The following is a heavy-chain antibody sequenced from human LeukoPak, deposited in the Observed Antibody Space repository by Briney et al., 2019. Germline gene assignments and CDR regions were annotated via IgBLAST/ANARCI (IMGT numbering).Heavy chain of an antibody. J-gene: IGHJ4*02. CDR3: ARARAPY. CDR2: ISYDGSNK. Sequence: PGRSLRLSCAASGFTFSSYAMHWVRQAPGKGLEWVAVISYDGSNKYYADSVKGRFTISRDNAKNSLYLQMNSLRAEDTAVYYCARARAPYWGQGTLVTVSS. CDR1: GFTFSSYA. V-gene: IGHV3-30-3*01.